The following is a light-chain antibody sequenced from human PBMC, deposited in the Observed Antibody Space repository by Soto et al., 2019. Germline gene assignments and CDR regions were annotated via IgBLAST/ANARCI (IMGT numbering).Light chain of an antibody. CDR3: CSYAGSSTLI. V-gene: IGLV2-23*01. CDR2: ETN. J-gene: IGLJ2*01. CDR1: SSNIGNYNL. Sequence: GRTQPASGSGSPAQAITIACAGSSSNIGNYNLVSWSQQHPGKAPKLIIYETNKRRSEVSNRFSGSKSGNTASLTISGLQAEAEADYHCCSYAGSSTLIFGGGTKVTVL.